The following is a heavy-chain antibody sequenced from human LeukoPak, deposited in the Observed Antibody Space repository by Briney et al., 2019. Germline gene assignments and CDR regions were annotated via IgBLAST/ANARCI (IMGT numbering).Heavy chain of an antibody. D-gene: IGHD3-22*01. CDR1: GGSISSSSYY. CDR2: IYYSGST. V-gene: IGHV4-39*07. Sequence: SETLSLTCTVSGGSISSSSYYWGWIRQPPGNGLEWIGSIYYSGSTYYNPSLKSRVTISVDTSKNQFSLKLSSVTAADTAVYYCARAPYYDSSGYYSRGPFDYWGQGTLVTVSS. CDR3: ARAPYYDSSGYYSRGPFDY. J-gene: IGHJ4*02.